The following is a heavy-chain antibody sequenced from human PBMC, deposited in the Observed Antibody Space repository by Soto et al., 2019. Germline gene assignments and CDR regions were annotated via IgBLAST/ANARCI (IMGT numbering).Heavy chain of an antibody. CDR1: GYIFTSYY. CDR3: ARDRLRGYDSSGFYS. V-gene: IGHV1-18*04. D-gene: IGHD3-22*01. Sequence: GASVKVSCKASGYIFTSYYIHWVRQAPGQGLEWMGWINPFDGNRKFAQKFEDRVTMTTATSTNTVFLELRSLKSDDTAIYYCARDRLRGYDSSGFYSWGQGTMVTVSS. J-gene: IGHJ4*02. CDR2: INPFDGNR.